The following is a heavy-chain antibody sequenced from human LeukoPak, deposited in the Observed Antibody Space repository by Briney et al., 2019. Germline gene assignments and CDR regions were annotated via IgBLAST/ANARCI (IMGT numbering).Heavy chain of an antibody. D-gene: IGHD3-3*01. Sequence: ASVKVSCKVSEYTLTGLSVHWVRLAPGKGLEWMGGFDPEDVDTIYAQKFEGRVTMTEDTSTDTAYLELSSLRSEDTAVYYCTTILLSKKRYYDFWTSAFDFWGQGTLVTVSS. V-gene: IGHV1-24*01. CDR2: FDPEDVDT. CDR1: EYTLTGLS. J-gene: IGHJ3*01. CDR3: TTILLSKKRYYDFWTSAFDF.